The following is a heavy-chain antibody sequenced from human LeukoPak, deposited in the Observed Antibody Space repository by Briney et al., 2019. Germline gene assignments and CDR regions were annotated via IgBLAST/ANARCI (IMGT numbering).Heavy chain of an antibody. Sequence: GASVKVSCKASGYTFTSYYVHWVRQAPGQGLEWMGIVNPSGGSTSYARKFQGRVTMTRDTSTSTVYMELSSLRSEDTAVYYCARGSPFDFWVHYWFDPSGQGTLVTVSS. CDR2: VNPSGGST. D-gene: IGHD3-3*01. J-gene: IGHJ5*02. CDR1: GYTFTSYY. V-gene: IGHV1-46*01. CDR3: ARGSPFDFWVHYWFDP.